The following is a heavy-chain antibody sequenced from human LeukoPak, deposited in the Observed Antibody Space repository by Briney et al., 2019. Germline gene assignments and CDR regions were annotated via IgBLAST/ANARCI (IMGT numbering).Heavy chain of an antibody. D-gene: IGHD2-15*01. CDR1: GFTFSSYG. CDR2: ISYDGSNK. V-gene: IGHV3-30*18. CDR3: AKGPSSGIVVVVAATPVSPYFQH. J-gene: IGHJ1*01. Sequence: PGRSLRLSCAASGFTFSSYGMHWVRQAPGKGLEWVAVISYDGSNKYYADSVKGRFTISRDNSKNTLYLQMNSLRAEDTAVYYCAKGPSSGIVVVVAATPVSPYFQHWGQGTLVTVSS.